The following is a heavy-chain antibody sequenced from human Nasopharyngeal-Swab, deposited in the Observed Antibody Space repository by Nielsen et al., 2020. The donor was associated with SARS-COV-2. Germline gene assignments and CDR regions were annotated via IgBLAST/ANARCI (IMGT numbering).Heavy chain of an antibody. Sequence: RQAPGKGLEWVSYISSSGSTIYYADSVKGRFTISRDNAKNSLYLQMNSLRAEDTAVYYCAREEGGSDLYYYYGMDVWGQGTTVTVSS. CDR3: AREEGGSDLYYYYGMDV. J-gene: IGHJ6*02. V-gene: IGHV3-11*04. D-gene: IGHD1-26*01. CDR2: ISSSGSTI.